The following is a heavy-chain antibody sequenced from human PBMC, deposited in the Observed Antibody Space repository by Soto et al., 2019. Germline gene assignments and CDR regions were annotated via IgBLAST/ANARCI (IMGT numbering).Heavy chain of an antibody. J-gene: IGHJ6*02. Sequence: QVQLVQSGAEVKKPGSSVKVSCKASGGTFSSYAISWVRQAPGQGLEWMGGIIPIFGTANYAQKFQGRVTITADASTSTAYMVLSSLRSEDTAVYYCASAPHYYDSSGYWKYYYYGMDVWGQGTTVTVSS. CDR3: ASAPHYYDSSGYWKYYYYGMDV. CDR1: GGTFSSYA. V-gene: IGHV1-69*12. CDR2: IIPIFGTA. D-gene: IGHD3-22*01.